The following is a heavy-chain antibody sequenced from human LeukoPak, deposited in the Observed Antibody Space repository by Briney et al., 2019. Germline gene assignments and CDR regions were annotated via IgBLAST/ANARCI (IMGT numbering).Heavy chain of an antibody. D-gene: IGHD1-26*01. CDR2: IYSSGRT. V-gene: IGHV4-59*08. CDR3: ARHGSGSSAHVDY. CDR1: GGSMNNYY. Sequence: SETLSLTCTVSGGSMNNYYWSWLRQPPGEGLEWIAYIYSSGRTNYNPSLKSRVTIPVDTSKNQFSLKLSSVTAADTAVYYCARHGSGSSAHVDYWGQGTLVTVSS. J-gene: IGHJ4*02.